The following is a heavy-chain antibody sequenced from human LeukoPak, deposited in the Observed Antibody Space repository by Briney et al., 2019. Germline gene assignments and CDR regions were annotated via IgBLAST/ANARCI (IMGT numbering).Heavy chain of an antibody. J-gene: IGHJ5*02. CDR2: IYHSGGT. Sequence: SETLSLTCAVSGGSISSGGYSWSWIRQPPGKGLEWIGYIYHSGGTYYNPSLKSRVTISVDRSKNQFSLKLSSVTAADTAVYYCARGRGDPNNWFDPWGQGTLVTVSS. CDR3: ARGRGDPNNWFDP. D-gene: IGHD3-16*01. V-gene: IGHV4-30-2*01. CDR1: GGSISSGGYS.